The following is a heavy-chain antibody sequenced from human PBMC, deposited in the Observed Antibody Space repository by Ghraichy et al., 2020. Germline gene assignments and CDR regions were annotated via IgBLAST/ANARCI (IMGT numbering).Heavy chain of an antibody. CDR1: GYSFSAYY. J-gene: IGHJ5*02. Sequence: ASVKVSCQASGYSFSAYYIHWVRQAPGQGLEWMGWINPDTGGANYAQHFQGRVSMTRDTSISTAYMALSRLTSDDTAIYYCARDRITGSRGWFAPWGQGTLVTVSS. D-gene: IGHD1-20*01. CDR2: INPDTGGA. V-gene: IGHV1-2*02. CDR3: ARDRITGSRGWFAP.